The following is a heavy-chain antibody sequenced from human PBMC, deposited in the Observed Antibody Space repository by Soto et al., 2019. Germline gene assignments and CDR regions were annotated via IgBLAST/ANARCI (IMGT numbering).Heavy chain of an antibody. CDR2: ISANGGTT. V-gene: IGHV3-23*01. D-gene: IGHD6-19*01. Sequence: PGGSLRLSCATSRFTFSSYAMSWVRQAPGKGLEWVSTISANGGTTYYADSVKGRFTISRDNSKNTLYLQMSSLRAEDTAVYYCAKDRGPIAVAGTDYWGQGTLVTVSS. CDR3: AKDRGPIAVAGTDY. CDR1: RFTFSSYA. J-gene: IGHJ4*02.